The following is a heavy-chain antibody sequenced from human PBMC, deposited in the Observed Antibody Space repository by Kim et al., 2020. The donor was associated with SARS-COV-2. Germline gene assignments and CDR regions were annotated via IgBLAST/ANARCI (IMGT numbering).Heavy chain of an antibody. Sequence: GGSLRLSCAASGFTFSSYGMHWVRQAPGKGLEWVAVIWYDGSKKYYADSVKGRFTISRDNSKNTLYLQMNSLRAEDTAVYYCARDDGQQWLVHVDAFDIWGHGTLVTVSS. D-gene: IGHD6-19*01. CDR2: IWYDGSKK. J-gene: IGHJ3*02. CDR1: GFTFSSYG. CDR3: ARDDGQQWLVHVDAFDI. V-gene: IGHV3-33*01.